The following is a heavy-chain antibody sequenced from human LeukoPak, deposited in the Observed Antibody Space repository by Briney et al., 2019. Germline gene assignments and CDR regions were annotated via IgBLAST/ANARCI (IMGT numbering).Heavy chain of an antibody. V-gene: IGHV4-39*01. J-gene: IGHJ5*02. CDR1: GGSISSSSYY. CDR3: ADLSWFDP. Sequence: PSVTLSLTCTVSGGSISSSSYYWGWIRQPPGKRLEWIGSIYYSGSTYYKPSLKSRVTISVDTFKNQFSLNLSSVTAADTAVYYCADLSWFDPWGQGTLVTVSS. CDR2: IYYSGST.